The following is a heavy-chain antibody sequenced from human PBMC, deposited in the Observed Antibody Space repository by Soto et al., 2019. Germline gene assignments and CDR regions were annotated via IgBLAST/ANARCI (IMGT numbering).Heavy chain of an antibody. Sequence: GGSLRLSCAASGFIFSSHGMHWVRQAPGKGLEWVALISHDGSNKYYADSVKGRFTISRDSSKNTLYLQMNSLRPEDTAVYYCAKDLGLAVAGSDYWGQGTLVTVSS. J-gene: IGHJ4*02. CDR3: AKDLGLAVAGSDY. D-gene: IGHD6-19*01. CDR1: GFIFSSHG. V-gene: IGHV3-30*18. CDR2: ISHDGSNK.